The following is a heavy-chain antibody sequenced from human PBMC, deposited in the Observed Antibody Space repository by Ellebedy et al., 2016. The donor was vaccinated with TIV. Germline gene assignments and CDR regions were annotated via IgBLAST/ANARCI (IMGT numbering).Heavy chain of an antibody. V-gene: IGHV3-30-3*01. CDR2: ISYSGSNK. D-gene: IGHD6-19*01. CDR1: GFTFSNYA. Sequence: PGESLKISCAASGFTFSNYAMHWVRQAPGKGLEWVAAISYSGSNKYYADSVKGRITISRDNSKNTLYLQVNSLRAEDTAVYSCARDLAGIAVTGLDYWGQGTLVTVSS. J-gene: IGHJ4*02. CDR3: ARDLAGIAVTGLDY.